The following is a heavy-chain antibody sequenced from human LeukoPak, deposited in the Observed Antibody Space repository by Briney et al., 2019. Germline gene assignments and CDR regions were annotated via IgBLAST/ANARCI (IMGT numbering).Heavy chain of an antibody. CDR2: ISSSSSYI. V-gene: IGHV3-21*01. D-gene: IGHD4-11*01. Sequence: GGSLRLSCAASGFTFSSYSMNWVRQAPGKGLEWVSSISSSSSYIYYADSVKGRFTISRDNAKNSAHLQMNSLRAEDTAVYYCARDKWLTTTHYFDYWGQGTLVTVSS. CDR1: GFTFSSYS. J-gene: IGHJ4*02. CDR3: ARDKWLTTTHYFDY.